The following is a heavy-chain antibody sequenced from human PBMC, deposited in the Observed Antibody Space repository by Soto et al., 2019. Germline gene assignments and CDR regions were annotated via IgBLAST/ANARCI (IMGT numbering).Heavy chain of an antibody. CDR1: GFAFSSSS. Sequence: EVQLVESGGGLVEPGGSLGLSCAASGFAFSSSSRNWVRQAPGKGLEWVSYISSTSATIYYADSVKGRFTISRDNAKNSLYLQMNSLRDEDTAVYNCARDNLGNWGAWYFDLWGRGTLVTVSS. CDR2: ISSTSATI. D-gene: IGHD7-27*01. CDR3: ARDNLGNWGAWYFDL. V-gene: IGHV3-48*02. J-gene: IGHJ2*01.